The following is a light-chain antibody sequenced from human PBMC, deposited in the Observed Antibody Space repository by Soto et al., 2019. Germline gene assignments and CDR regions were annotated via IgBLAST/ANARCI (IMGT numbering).Light chain of an antibody. CDR2: AAS. Sequence: DIQLTQAPSSLSSSVGDRVTITYRATQNINNYLICFQHRTGKAPQLLIYAASSLQSGVPSRFRCNGSGTEFTLTVSRLEPEDCATYYCQQSYTTPCTFGQGTKVEI. J-gene: IGKJ1*01. V-gene: IGKV1-39*01. CDR3: QQSYTTPCT. CDR1: QNINNY.